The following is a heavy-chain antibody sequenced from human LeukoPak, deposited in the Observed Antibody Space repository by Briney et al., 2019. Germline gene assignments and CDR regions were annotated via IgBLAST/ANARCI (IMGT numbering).Heavy chain of an antibody. J-gene: IGHJ5*01. D-gene: IGHD3-16*02. CDR2: INHSGST. CDR3: ARRLRSPTFGRVIPRVDNWFDS. V-gene: IGHV4-34*01. CDR1: GGSFSGYY. Sequence: SETLSLTCAVYGGSFSGYYWGWIRQPPGKGLEWIGEINHSGSTNYNPSLKSRVTISVDTSKNQFSLKLSSVTAADTAVYYCARRLRSPTFGRVIPRVDNWFDSWGQGTLVTVSS.